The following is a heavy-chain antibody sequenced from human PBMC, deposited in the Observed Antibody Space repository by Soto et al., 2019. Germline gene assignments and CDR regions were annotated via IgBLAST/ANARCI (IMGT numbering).Heavy chain of an antibody. D-gene: IGHD4-17*01. CDR1: GGSISSSSYY. V-gene: IGHV4-39*01. Sequence: QLQLQESGPGLVKPSETLSLTCTVSGGSISSSSYYWGWIRQPPGKGLEWIGSIYYSGSTYYNPSLKSRVTISVDTSKNQFSLKLSSVTAADTAVYYCARATVTTLNWFDPWGQGTLVTVSS. CDR2: IYYSGST. J-gene: IGHJ5*02. CDR3: ARATVTTLNWFDP.